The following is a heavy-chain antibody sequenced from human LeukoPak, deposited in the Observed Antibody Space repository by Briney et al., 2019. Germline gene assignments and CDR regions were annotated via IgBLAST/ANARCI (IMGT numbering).Heavy chain of an antibody. D-gene: IGHD3-3*01. CDR3: ARGNFGVPVVV. J-gene: IGHJ6*02. CDR2: IYYSGST. V-gene: IGHV4-31*03. CDR1: GGSISSGGYY. Sequence: SETLSLTCTVSGGSISSGGYYWSWIRQHPGKGLEWIGYIYYSGSTYYNPSLKSRVTISVDTSKNQFSLKLSSVTAADTAVYYCARGNFGVPVVVWGQGTTVTVSS.